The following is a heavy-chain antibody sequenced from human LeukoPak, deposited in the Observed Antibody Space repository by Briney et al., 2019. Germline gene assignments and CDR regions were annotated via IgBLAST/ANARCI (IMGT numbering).Heavy chain of an antibody. V-gene: IGHV4-59*01. Sequence: SETLSLTCTVSGGSISSYYWSWIRQPPGKWLEWIGSIYYSGSTYYNPSLKSRVTISVDTSKNQFSLKLSSVTAADTAVYYCACLTTADAFDIWGQGTMVTVSS. J-gene: IGHJ3*02. CDR1: GGSISSYY. CDR3: ACLTTADAFDI. CDR2: IYYSGST. D-gene: IGHD3-22*01.